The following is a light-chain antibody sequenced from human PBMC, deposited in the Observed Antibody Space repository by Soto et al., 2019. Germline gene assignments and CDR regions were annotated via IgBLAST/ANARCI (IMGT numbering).Light chain of an antibody. CDR2: AVS. Sequence: QSALTQPASVSGSPGQSITVSCTGTSSDVGNYNLVSWYQHHPGKAPKLMIYAVSERPSGVSNRFSGSKSGNTASLTISGLQAEDEADYYCCSYAGSSTSVFGTGTKVTVL. CDR1: SSDVGNYNL. J-gene: IGLJ1*01. CDR3: CSYAGSSTSV. V-gene: IGLV2-23*02.